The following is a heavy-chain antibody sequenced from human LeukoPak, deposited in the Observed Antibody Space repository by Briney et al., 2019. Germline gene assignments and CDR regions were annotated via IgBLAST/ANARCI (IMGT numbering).Heavy chain of an antibody. V-gene: IGHV3-7*01. D-gene: IGHD3-22*01. CDR2: IKQDGSEK. J-gene: IGHJ3*02. CDR1: GFTFSSYW. CDR3: ARYYDGSTYQDAFDI. Sequence: GGSLRLSCAASGFTFSSYWMSWVRQAPGKGLEWVANIKQDGSEKYYYVDSVKGRFTISRDNAKNSLYLQMNSLRAEDTAVYYCARYYDGSTYQDAFDIWGQGTMVTVSS.